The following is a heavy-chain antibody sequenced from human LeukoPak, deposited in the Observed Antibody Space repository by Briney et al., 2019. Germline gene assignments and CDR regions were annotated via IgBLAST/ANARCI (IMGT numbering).Heavy chain of an antibody. CDR3: ARHWAGPFDY. CDR1: GGSPRVEN. V-gene: IGHV4-34*01. J-gene: IGHJ4*02. D-gene: IGHD3-16*01. CDR2: INHSGRT. Sequence: PSETLSLTCAHYGGSPRVENTRWMRQPPGKGLEWIAEINHSGRTNYNPSLKSRVTISVDTSKNQFSLKLSSATAADTAVYYCARHWAGPFDYWGQGTLVTVSS.